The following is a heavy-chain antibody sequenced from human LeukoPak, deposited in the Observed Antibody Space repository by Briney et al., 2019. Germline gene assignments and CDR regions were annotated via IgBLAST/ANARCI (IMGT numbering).Heavy chain of an antibody. Sequence: PSETLSLTCTVSGGSISSYYWSWIRLPAGKGLEWIGRIYSTGSTNYNPSLKSRVTMSVDTSKNQFSLRLRSVTAADTAVYYCARQIASAGTAGFDFWGQGALVTVSS. V-gene: IGHV4-4*07. D-gene: IGHD6-13*01. CDR2: IYSTGST. CDR3: ARQIASAGTAGFDF. CDR1: GGSISSYY. J-gene: IGHJ4*02.